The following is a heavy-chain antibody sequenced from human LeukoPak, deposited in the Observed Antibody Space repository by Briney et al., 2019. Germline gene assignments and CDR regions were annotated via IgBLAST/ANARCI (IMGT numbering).Heavy chain of an antibody. Sequence: GRSLRLSCAASGFTFDDYAMHWVRQAPGKGLEWVSGISWNSGSIGYADSVKGRFTISRDNAKNTLYLQMNSLRADDSGVYYCATGYSYGYDYWGQGVLVTVSS. CDR3: ATGYSYGYDY. CDR2: ISWNSGSI. V-gene: IGHV3-9*01. D-gene: IGHD5-18*01. CDR1: GFTFDDYA. J-gene: IGHJ4*02.